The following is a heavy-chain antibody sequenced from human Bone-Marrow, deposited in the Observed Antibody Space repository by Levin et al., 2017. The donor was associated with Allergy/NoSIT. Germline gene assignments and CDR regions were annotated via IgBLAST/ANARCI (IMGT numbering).Heavy chain of an antibody. Sequence: GGSLRLSCAASGFTFSDAWMSWVRQAPGKGLEWVGRIKSKADGGTRDYAAPVKDRFFILRDDSKNTLYPQMNSLKSEDTAMYYCTTLTGWSPYWGQGNLVIVSS. J-gene: IGHJ4*02. CDR2: IKSKADGGTR. D-gene: IGHD6-19*01. V-gene: IGHV3-15*01. CDR1: GFTFSDAW. CDR3: TTLTGWSPY.